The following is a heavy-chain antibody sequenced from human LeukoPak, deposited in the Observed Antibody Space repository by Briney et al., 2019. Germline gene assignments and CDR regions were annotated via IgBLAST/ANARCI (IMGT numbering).Heavy chain of an antibody. CDR2: IIPIFGTA. Sequence: ASVKVSCKASGGTFSSYAISWVRQAPGQGLEWMGGIIPIFGTANYAQKFQGRVTITTDESTSTAYMELSSLGSEDTAVYYCARRIAAAGTTPFDYWGQGTLVTVSS. CDR1: GGTFSSYA. CDR3: ARRIAAAGTTPFDY. J-gene: IGHJ4*02. D-gene: IGHD6-13*01. V-gene: IGHV1-69*05.